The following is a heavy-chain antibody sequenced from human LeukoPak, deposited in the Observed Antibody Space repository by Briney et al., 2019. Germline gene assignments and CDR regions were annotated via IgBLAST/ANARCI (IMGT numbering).Heavy chain of an antibody. CDR1: GGTFSSYA. CDR3: ARTEILGAVVYFDY. D-gene: IGHD3-16*01. CDR2: INPIFGIA. Sequence: SVKVSCKASGGTFSSYAISWVRQAPGQGLEWMGRINPIFGIANYAQKFQGRVTITADKSTSTAYMELSSLRSEDTAVYYCARTEILGAVVYFDYWGQGTLVSVSS. V-gene: IGHV1-69*04. J-gene: IGHJ4*02.